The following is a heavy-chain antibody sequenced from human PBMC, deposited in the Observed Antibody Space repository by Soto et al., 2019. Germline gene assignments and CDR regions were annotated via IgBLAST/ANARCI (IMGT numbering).Heavy chain of an antibody. CDR3: AKYAVRYGSGSYLGLS. CDR1: GFTFSSYA. Sequence: EVQLLESGGGLVQPGGSLRLSCAASGFTFSSYAMSWVRQAPGKGLEWVSAISGSGGSTYYADSVKGRFTISRDNSKNTLYLQMNSLRAEDTAVYYCAKYAVRYGSGSYLGLSWGQGTLVTVSS. J-gene: IGHJ4*02. CDR2: ISGSGGST. D-gene: IGHD3-10*01. V-gene: IGHV3-23*01.